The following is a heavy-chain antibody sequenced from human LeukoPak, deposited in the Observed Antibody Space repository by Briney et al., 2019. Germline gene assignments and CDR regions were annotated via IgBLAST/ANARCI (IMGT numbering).Heavy chain of an antibody. V-gene: IGHV3-64*01. Sequence: GGSLRLSCAASGFTFSSYAMHWVRQAPGKGLEYVSAISSNGGSTYYANSVKGRFTISRDNSKNTLYLQMNSLRAEDTAVYYCAKDYCGGDCYSIDYWGQGTLVTVSS. D-gene: IGHD2-21*02. CDR2: ISSNGGST. J-gene: IGHJ4*02. CDR1: GFTFSSYA. CDR3: AKDYCGGDCYSIDY.